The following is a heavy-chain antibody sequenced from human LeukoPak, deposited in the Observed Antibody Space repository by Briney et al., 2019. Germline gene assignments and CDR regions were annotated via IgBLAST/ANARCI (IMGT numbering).Heavy chain of an antibody. V-gene: IGHV1-8*03. CDR1: GYTFTSYD. CDR2: MNPNSGNT. CDR3: ARVYSGSWYDNLDY. J-gene: IGHJ4*02. Sequence: GASVKVSCKASGYTFTSYDINWVRQATGQGLEWMGWMNPNSGNTGYAQKFQGRVTITRNTSISTAYMELSSLRSEDTAVYYCARVYSGSWYDNLDYWGQGTLVTVSS. D-gene: IGHD6-13*01.